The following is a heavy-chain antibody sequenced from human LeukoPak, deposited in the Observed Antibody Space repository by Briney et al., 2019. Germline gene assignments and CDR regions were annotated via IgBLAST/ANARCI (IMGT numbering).Heavy chain of an antibody. CDR3: ARVGVYSSGWYGTPGNWFDP. CDR1: GYTFTGYY. CDR2: INPNSGGT. Sequence: ASVKVSCKASGYTFTGYYMHWVRQAPGQGLEWMGWINPNSGGTNYAQKFPCRFPMTRDTSISTAYMELSRLRSDDTAVYYCARVGVYSSGWYGTPGNWFDPWGQGTLVTVSS. D-gene: IGHD6-19*01. J-gene: IGHJ5*02. V-gene: IGHV1-2*02.